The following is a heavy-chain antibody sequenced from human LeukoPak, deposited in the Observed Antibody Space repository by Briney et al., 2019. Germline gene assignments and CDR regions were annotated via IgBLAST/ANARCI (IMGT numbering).Heavy chain of an antibody. Sequence: AAETLSLTCTVSGGSITNYYWSWIRQPAGKRLEWIGRIYASGSTNYNPALKSRLTMSVDTSKNQFSLRMSSVTAADTAVYFCARDYYDSYGYWDYFDYWGQGTLVTVSS. CDR1: GGSITNYY. J-gene: IGHJ4*02. V-gene: IGHV4-4*07. CDR3: ARDYYDSYGYWDYFDY. CDR2: IYASGST. D-gene: IGHD3-22*01.